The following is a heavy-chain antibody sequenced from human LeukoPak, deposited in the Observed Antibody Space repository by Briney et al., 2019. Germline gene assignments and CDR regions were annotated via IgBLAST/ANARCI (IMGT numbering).Heavy chain of an antibody. CDR2: ISGSGGST. CDR3: ADTWYYYDSSGYYY. CDR1: GFTFSSYA. J-gene: IGHJ4*02. Sequence: GGSLRLSCAASGFTFSSYAMSWARQAPGKGLEWVSAISGSGGSTYYADSVKGRFTISRDNSKNTLYLQMNSLRAEDTAVYYCADTWYYYDSSGYYYWGQGTLVTVSS. V-gene: IGHV3-23*01. D-gene: IGHD3-22*01.